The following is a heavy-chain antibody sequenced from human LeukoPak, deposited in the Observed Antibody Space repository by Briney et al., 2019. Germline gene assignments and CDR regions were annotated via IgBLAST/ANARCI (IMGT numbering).Heavy chain of an antibody. CDR1: GFTFRSSS. CDR3: ARALSETYYFFGY. CDR2: ISGGGSTI. J-gene: IGHJ4*02. V-gene: IGHV3-48*04. Sequence: PGGSLRLSCAASGFTFRSSSMNWVRQAPGKGLEWVSYISGGGSTIYYSDSVKGRFTISRDNAKNSLYLQMNSLRAEDAAVYYCARALSETYYFFGYWGQGTLVTVSS. D-gene: IGHD2/OR15-2a*01.